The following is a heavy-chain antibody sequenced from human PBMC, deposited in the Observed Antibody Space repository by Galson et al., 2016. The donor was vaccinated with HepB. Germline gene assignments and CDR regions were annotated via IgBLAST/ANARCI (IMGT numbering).Heavy chain of an antibody. Sequence: SLRLSCAASGFAFSNYGMHWVRQTSGKGLESVALIWYDGSNEYYDESVKGRFTIYRDNSRRMLYLQMNSLRVEDSAVYYCARDGSSRTTLFEFWGQGTVVTGSS. CDR1: GFAFSNYG. V-gene: IGHV3-33*01. CDR2: IWYDGSNE. D-gene: IGHD2-15*01. CDR3: ARDGSSRTTLFEF. J-gene: IGHJ4*02.